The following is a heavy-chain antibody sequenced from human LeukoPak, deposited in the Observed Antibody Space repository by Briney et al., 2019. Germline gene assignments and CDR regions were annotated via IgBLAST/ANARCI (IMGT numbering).Heavy chain of an antibody. J-gene: IGHJ4*02. CDR3: AKVRLRYFDWSPFDY. V-gene: IGHV3-30*02. CDR2: IRYDGSNK. D-gene: IGHD3-9*01. CDR1: GFTFSSYG. Sequence: GGSLRLSCAASGFTFSSYGMHWVRRAPGKGLEWVAFIRYDGSNKYYADSVKGRFTISRDNSKNTLYLQMNSLRAEDTAVYYCAKVRLRYFDWSPFDYWGQGTLVTVSS.